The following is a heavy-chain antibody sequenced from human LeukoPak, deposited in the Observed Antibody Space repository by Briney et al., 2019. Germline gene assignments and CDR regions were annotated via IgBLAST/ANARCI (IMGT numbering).Heavy chain of an antibody. CDR2: INAGNGNT. D-gene: IGHD3-10*01. V-gene: IGHV1-3*01. CDR1: GYTFTSYA. CDR3: ARVNRPYYYGSGSYCDY. J-gene: IGHJ4*02. Sequence: GASVKVSCKASGYTFTSYAMHWVRQAPGQRLEWMGWINAGNGNTKYSQKFQGRVTITRDTSASTAYMGLSSLRSEDTAVYYCARVNRPYYYGSGSYCDYWGQGTLVTVSS.